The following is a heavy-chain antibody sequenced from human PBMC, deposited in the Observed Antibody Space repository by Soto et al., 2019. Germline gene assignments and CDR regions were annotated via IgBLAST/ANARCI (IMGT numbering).Heavy chain of an antibody. CDR1: GFTFSNYA. CDR2: IPHDGSDK. J-gene: IGHJ4*02. Sequence: QVQLVESGGGVVQPGRSLRLSCAASGFTFSNYAIHWVRQAPGKGLEWVAVIPHDGSDKYYADSVKGRFTISRDNSKNXXYLQMDSLRSEATDVYYCARGRGGGGGYTSDYFDYWGQGTLVTVYS. D-gene: IGHD5-12*01. CDR3: ARGRGGGGGYTSDYFDY. V-gene: IGHV3-30-3*01.